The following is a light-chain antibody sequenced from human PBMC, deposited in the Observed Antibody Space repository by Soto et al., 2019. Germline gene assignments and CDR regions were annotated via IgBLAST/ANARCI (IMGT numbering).Light chain of an antibody. CDR3: CSYASTSVV. Sequence: QSALTQPASVSGSPGQSITISCTGTSSDVGSYNLVSWYQQHPGKTPKLMIFEDSRRPSGVSNRFSGSKSGNTASLTISALRAEDEADYYCCSYASTSVVFGGGTKLTVL. CDR1: SSDVGSYNL. CDR2: EDS. J-gene: IGLJ2*01. V-gene: IGLV2-23*01.